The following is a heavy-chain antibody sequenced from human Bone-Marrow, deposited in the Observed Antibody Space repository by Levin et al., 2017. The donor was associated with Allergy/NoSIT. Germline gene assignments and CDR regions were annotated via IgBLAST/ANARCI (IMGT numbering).Heavy chain of an antibody. Sequence: ASVKVSCKTSGFTFTNFVTYWVRQAPGQWLEWVGWIDNGNGGSTYSRKFQGRVTFTRDSSAGTAYMELPSLTSDDTAVYYCARNPPGTFRLDYWGQGTQVTVSS. CDR1: GFTFTNFV. J-gene: IGHJ4*02. CDR3: ARNPPGTFRLDY. V-gene: IGHV1-3*04. D-gene: IGHD2/OR15-2a*01. CDR2: IDNGNGGS.